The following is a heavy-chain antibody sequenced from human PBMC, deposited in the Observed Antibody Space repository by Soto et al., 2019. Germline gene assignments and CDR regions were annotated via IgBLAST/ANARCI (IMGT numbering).Heavy chain of an antibody. J-gene: IGHJ3*02. CDR1: GGSISSSSYY. V-gene: IGHV4-39*01. D-gene: IGHD5-12*01. CDR2: IYYSGST. CDR3: ARHVIVATIMDAFDI. Sequence: SETLSLTCTVSGGSISSSSYYWGWIRQPPGKGLEWIGSIYYSGSTYYNPSLKSRVTISVDTSKNQFSLKLSSVTAADTAVYYCARHVIVATIMDAFDIWGQGTMVTVS.